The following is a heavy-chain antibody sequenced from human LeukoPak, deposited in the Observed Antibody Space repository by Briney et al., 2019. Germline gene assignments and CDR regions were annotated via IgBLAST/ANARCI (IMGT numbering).Heavy chain of an antibody. J-gene: IGHJ6*03. V-gene: IGHV4-34*01. CDR2: INHSGST. Sequence: PSETLSLTCAVYGGSFSGYYWSWIRQPPGKGLEWIGEINHSGSTNYNPSLKSRVTISVDTSKNQFSLKLSSVTAADTAVYHCARLPPSSWYLGYYYYYYMDVWGKGTTVTVSS. CDR3: ARLPPSSWYLGYYYYYYMDV. CDR1: GGSFSGYY. D-gene: IGHD6-13*01.